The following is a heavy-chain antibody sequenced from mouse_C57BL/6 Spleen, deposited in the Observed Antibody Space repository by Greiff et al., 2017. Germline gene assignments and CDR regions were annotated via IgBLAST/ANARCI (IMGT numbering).Heavy chain of an antibody. Sequence: QVQLKQSGAELVRPGASVKLSCKASGYTFTDYYINWVKQRPGQGLEWIARIYPGSGNTYYNEKFKGKATLTAEKSSSTAYMQLSSLTSEDSAVYFCAREGVYYYGSSDYYAMDYWGQGTSVTVSS. CDR1: GYTFTDYY. D-gene: IGHD1-1*01. CDR3: AREGVYYYGSSDYYAMDY. V-gene: IGHV1-76*01. CDR2: IYPGSGNT. J-gene: IGHJ4*01.